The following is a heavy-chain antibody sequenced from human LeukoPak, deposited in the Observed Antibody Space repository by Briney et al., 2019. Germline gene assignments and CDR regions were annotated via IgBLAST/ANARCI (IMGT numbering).Heavy chain of an antibody. Sequence: SETLSLTCTLSGGSISTYYWSWIRQPPGKGLEWLGYVYHSGSTNYNPSLKSRVTISVDTSKNQFSLKLSSVTAADTAVYYCARGGGYASPIGYWGQGALVTVSS. D-gene: IGHD5-12*01. V-gene: IGHV4-59*01. J-gene: IGHJ4*02. CDR3: ARGGGYASPIGY. CDR2: VYHSGST. CDR1: GGSISTYY.